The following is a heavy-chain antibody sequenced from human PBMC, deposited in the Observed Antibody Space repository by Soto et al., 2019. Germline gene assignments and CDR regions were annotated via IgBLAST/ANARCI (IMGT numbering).Heavy chain of an antibody. Sequence: QVQLVESGGGAVQSGRSLRLSCAASGFTFSNYGMHWVRQAPGKGLEWVAVISYDGNKKHYADSVKGRFTNSRDSSKNTLYLQMNGLRGEDTAVYYCAKDSWFGELFRSYMDVWGKGTTVTVSS. D-gene: IGHD3-10*01. CDR3: AKDSWFGELFRSYMDV. CDR2: ISYDGNKK. V-gene: IGHV3-30*18. CDR1: GFTFSNYG. J-gene: IGHJ6*03.